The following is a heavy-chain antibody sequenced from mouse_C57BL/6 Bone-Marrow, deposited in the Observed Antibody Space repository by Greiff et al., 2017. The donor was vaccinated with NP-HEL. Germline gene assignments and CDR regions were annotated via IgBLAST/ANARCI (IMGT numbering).Heavy chain of an antibody. CDR2: IDPEDGET. Sequence: EVKLVESGAELVKPGASVKLSCTASGFNIKDYYMHWVKQRTEQGLEWIGRIDPEDGETKYAPKFQGKATITADTTSNTAYLQLSSLTSEDTAVYYCARSYYHGTHDAWFAYWGQGTLVTVSA. V-gene: IGHV14-2*01. J-gene: IGHJ3*01. CDR1: GFNIKDYY. D-gene: IGHD1-1*01. CDR3: ARSYYHGTHDAWFAY.